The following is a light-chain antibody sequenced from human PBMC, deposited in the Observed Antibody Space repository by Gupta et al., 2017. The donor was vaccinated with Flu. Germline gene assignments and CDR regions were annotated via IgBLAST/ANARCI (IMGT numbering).Light chain of an antibody. CDR2: GAS. CDR1: QSVSSN. J-gene: IGKJ1*01. CDR3: QQYNNWLST. Sequence: GERATLSCRASQSVSSNLAWYQQKPGQAPRLLIYGASTRATGIPARFSGSGSGTEFTLTISSLQSEDFAVYYCQQYNNWLSTFGQGTKVEIK. V-gene: IGKV3-15*01.